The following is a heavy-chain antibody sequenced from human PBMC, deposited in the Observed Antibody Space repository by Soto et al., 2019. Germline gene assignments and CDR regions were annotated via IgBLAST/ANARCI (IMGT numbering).Heavy chain of an antibody. CDR2: ISSSGSFI. CDR1: GFTFRTYG. Sequence: GSLRLACAASGFTFRTYGMNWVRRAPGGGLEWVASISSSGSFIYYADSVKGRFTISRDDAEKSLYLQMNSLRAEDTALYYCAREPEGIAAALDYWGRGTLVPVSS. V-gene: IGHV3-21*01. CDR3: AREPEGIAAALDY. J-gene: IGHJ4*02. D-gene: IGHD6-13*01.